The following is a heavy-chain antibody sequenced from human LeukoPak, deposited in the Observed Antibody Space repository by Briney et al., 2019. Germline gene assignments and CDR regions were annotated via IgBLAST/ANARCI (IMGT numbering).Heavy chain of an antibody. CDR3: ARDLGQRYGDYALVAYYGMDV. CDR1: GYTLTELS. D-gene: IGHD4-17*01. J-gene: IGHJ6*02. CDR2: INPNSGGT. V-gene: IGHV1-2*06. Sequence: ASVKVSCKVSGYTLTELSMHWVRQAPGQGLEWMGRINPNSGGTNYAQKFQGRVTMTRDTSISTAYMELSRLRSDDTAVYYCARDLGQRYGDYALVAYYGMDVWGQGTTVTVSS.